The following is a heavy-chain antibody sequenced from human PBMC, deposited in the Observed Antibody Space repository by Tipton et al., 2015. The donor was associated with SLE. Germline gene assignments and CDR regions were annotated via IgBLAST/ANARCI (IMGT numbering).Heavy chain of an antibody. V-gene: IGHV4-61*02. D-gene: IGHD6-19*01. CDR1: GGSISSGSYY. CDR3: ARDVWQWLDY. J-gene: IGHJ4*02. CDR2: IYTSGST. Sequence: LSLTCTVSGGSISSGSYYWSWIRQPAGKGLEWIGRIYTSGSTNYNPSLKSRVTISVDTSKNQFSLKLSSVTAADTAMYYCARDVWQWLDYWGQGTLVTVSS.